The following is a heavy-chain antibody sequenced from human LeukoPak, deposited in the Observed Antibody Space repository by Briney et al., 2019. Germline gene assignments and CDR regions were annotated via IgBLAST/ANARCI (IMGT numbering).Heavy chain of an antibody. Sequence: ASVKVSCKASGYTFTSYDINWARQATGQGLEWMGWMNPNSGNTGYAQKFQGRVTMTRNTSISTAYMELSSLRSEDTAVYYCARGHDYGDYLDYWGQGTLVTVSS. CDR1: GYTFTSYD. CDR2: MNPNSGNT. D-gene: IGHD4-17*01. CDR3: ARGHDYGDYLDY. V-gene: IGHV1-8*01. J-gene: IGHJ4*02.